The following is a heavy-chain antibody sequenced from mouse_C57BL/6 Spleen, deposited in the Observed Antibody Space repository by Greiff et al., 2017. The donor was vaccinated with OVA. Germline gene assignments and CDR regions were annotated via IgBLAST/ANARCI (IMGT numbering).Heavy chain of an antibody. J-gene: IGHJ3*01. CDR3: ARWDYGYDRWFAY. CDR1: GYTFTSYW. D-gene: IGHD2-2*01. Sequence: QVQLQQPGAELVRPGSSVKLSCKASGYTFTSYWMDWVKQRPGQGLEWIGNIYPSDSETHYNQKFKDKATLTVDKSSSTAYMQLSSLTSEDSAVYYCARWDYGYDRWFAYWGQGTLVTVSA. V-gene: IGHV1-61*01. CDR2: IYPSDSET.